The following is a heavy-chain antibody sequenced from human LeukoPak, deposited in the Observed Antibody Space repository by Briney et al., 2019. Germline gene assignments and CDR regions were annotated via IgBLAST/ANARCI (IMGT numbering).Heavy chain of an antibody. Sequence: PGGSLRLSCAASGFTFSSYWMHWVRQAPGKGLVWVSRINSDGSSTSYADSVKGRFTISRDNAKNSLYLQMNSLRAEDTAVYYCARDSGRRIVGARDLRGVLDYWGQGTLVTVSS. D-gene: IGHD1-26*01. J-gene: IGHJ4*02. CDR1: GFTFSSYW. CDR3: ARDSGRRIVGARDLRGVLDY. CDR2: INSDGSST. V-gene: IGHV3-74*01.